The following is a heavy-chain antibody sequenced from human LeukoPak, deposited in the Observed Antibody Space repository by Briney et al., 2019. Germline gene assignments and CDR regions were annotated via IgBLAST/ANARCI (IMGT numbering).Heavy chain of an antibody. D-gene: IGHD6-19*01. J-gene: IGHJ4*02. CDR1: GFTFSSYA. V-gene: IGHV3-30-3*01. Sequence: GGSLRLSCAASGFTFSSYAMHWVRQAPGKGLEWVAVISYDGSNKYYADSVKGRFTISRDNSKNTLYLQMSSLRAEDTAVYYCVGIAVAGTRNYWGQGTLVSVS. CDR2: ISYDGSNK. CDR3: VGIAVAGTRNY.